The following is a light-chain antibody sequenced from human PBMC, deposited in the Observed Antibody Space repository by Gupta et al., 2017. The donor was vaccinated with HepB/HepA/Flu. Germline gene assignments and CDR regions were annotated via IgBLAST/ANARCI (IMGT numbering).Light chain of an antibody. CDR2: KSN. CDR1: SSNIGGNT. CDR3: AAWDDRLNGYV. Sequence: QSVLTQPPSASGTPGQRVTSSCSGSSSNIGGNTVNWYQQLPGTAPKLLIYKSNQRPSGVPDRFSGSKSGTSASLAISGLQPEDEADYYCAAWDDRLNGYVFGSGTKVTVL. J-gene: IGLJ1*01. V-gene: IGLV1-44*01.